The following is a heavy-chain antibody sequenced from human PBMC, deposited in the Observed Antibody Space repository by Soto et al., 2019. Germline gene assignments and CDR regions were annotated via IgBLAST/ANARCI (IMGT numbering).Heavy chain of an antibody. V-gene: IGHV4-30-4*01. Sequence: PSETLSLTCTVSGGSISSGDYYWSWIRQPPGKGLEWIGYIYYSGSTYYNPSLKSRVTISVDTSKNQFSLKLSSVTAADTAVYCCAREYYYGSERQYNWFDPWGQGTLVT. D-gene: IGHD3-10*01. J-gene: IGHJ5*02. CDR2: IYYSGST. CDR3: AREYYYGSERQYNWFDP. CDR1: GGSISSGDYY.